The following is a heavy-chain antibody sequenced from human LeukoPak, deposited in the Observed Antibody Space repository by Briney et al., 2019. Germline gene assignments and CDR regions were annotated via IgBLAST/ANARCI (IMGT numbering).Heavy chain of an antibody. J-gene: IGHJ4*02. CDR2: IYYSGST. CDR3: ARGSTGYFFDY. D-gene: IGHD3-9*01. CDR1: GGSISSYY. V-gene: IGHV4-59*01. Sequence: SETLSLTCTVSGGSISSYYWNWIRQPPGKGLEWIGYIYYSGSTNYNPSLKSRVTISVDTSKNQFSLKLSSVTAADTAVYYCARGSTGYFFDYWGQGTLVTVSS.